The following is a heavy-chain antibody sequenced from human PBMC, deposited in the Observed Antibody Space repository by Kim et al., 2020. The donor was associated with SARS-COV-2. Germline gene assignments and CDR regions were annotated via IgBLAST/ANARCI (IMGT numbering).Heavy chain of an antibody. CDR3: ARIYARTLDH. V-gene: IGHV4-59*01. CDR2: IFYSGAT. J-gene: IGHJ4*02. D-gene: IGHD3-16*01. Sequence: SETLSLTCTVSGGSINNYYWNWIRQPPGKGLEYIGDIFYSGATHYNPSLKSRVTISLDASKNQFSLKLSSVTAADTAVYYCARIYARTLDHWGLGTLGTV. CDR1: GGSINNYY.